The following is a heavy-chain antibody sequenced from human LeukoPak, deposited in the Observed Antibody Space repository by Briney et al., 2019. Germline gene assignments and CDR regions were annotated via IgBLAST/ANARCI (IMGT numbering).Heavy chain of an antibody. D-gene: IGHD6-13*01. CDR2: IYYSGSS. CDR1: GGSISSSSYY. V-gene: IGHV4-39*07. Sequence: SETLSLTCTVSGGSISSSSYYWGWIRQPPGKGLEWIGSIYYSGSSYYKPSLKSRVTISVDTSKNQFSLKLSSVTAADTAVYYCATQQLALFDYWGQGTLVTVSS. J-gene: IGHJ4*02. CDR3: ATQQLALFDY.